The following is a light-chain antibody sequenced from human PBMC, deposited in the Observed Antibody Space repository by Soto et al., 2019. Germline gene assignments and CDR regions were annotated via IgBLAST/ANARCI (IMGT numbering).Light chain of an antibody. J-gene: IGKJ5*01. Sequence: DIQMTQSPSSLSASVGDRVTITCQASQDISNYLNLYQQKPGKAPKLLIYDASNLETGVPSRFSGSGSGTDFTFTISSLQPEDIATYYCQQYDNHPTFGQGTRLEIK. CDR3: QQYDNHPT. V-gene: IGKV1-33*01. CDR2: DAS. CDR1: QDISNY.